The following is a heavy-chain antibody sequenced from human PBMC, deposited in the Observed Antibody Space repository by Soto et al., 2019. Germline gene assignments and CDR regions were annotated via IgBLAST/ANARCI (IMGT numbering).Heavy chain of an antibody. CDR1: GYSFTSYW. D-gene: IGHD2-2*01. J-gene: IGHJ4*02. CDR2: IYPGDSDT. Sequence: GESLKISCKGSGYSFTSYWIGWVRQMPGKGLEWMGIIYPGDSDTRYSPSFQGQVTISADKSISTAYLQWSILKASDTAMYYCARHQDIVVVPAAIDYWGQGTLVTVSS. CDR3: ARHQDIVVVPAAIDY. V-gene: IGHV5-51*01.